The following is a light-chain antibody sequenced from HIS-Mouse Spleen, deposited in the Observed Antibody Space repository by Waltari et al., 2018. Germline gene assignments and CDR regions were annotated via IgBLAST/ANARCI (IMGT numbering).Light chain of an antibody. J-gene: IGLJ2*01. V-gene: IGLV3-21*03. CDR3: QVWDSSSDHVV. CDR1: NIGSKS. Sequence: SYVLTQPPSVSVAPGKTARITRGGNNIGSKSVHWYQQKSGQAPVLVVYDVSDRPSGIPERFSGSNSGNTATLTISRVEAGDEADYYCQVWDSSSDHVVFGGGTKLTVL. CDR2: DVS.